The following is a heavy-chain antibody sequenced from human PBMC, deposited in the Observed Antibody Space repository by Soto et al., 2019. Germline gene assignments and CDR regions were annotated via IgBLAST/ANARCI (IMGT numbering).Heavy chain of an antibody. D-gene: IGHD6-13*01. CDR1: GYTFTGYY. CDR3: AREEQQLVPDYYYYYYGMDV. J-gene: IGHJ6*02. CDR2: INPNSGGT. V-gene: IGHV1-2*02. Sequence: ASVKVSCKASGYTFTGYYMHWVRQAPGQGLEWKGWINPNSGGTNYAQKFQGRVTMTRDTSISTAYMELSRLRSDDTAVYYCAREEQQLVPDYYYYYYGMDVWGQGTTVTVSS.